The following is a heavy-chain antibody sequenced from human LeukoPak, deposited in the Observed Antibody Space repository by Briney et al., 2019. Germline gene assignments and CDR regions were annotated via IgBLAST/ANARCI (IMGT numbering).Heavy chain of an antibody. D-gene: IGHD2-2*01. V-gene: IGHV3-23*01. CDR3: AKDTWLYCSSTSCYPDY. J-gene: IGHJ4*02. CDR2: ISGSGGST. CDR1: GFTFSSYA. Sequence: GGSLRLSCAASGFTFSSYAMSWVRQAPGKGLEWVSAISGSGGSTYYADSVKGRFTISRDNSKNTLYLQMNSLSAEDTAVYYCAKDTWLYCSSTSCYPDYWGQGTLVTVSS.